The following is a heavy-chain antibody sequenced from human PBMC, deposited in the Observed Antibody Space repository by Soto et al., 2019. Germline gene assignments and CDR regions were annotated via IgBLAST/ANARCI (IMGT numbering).Heavy chain of an antibody. Sequence: SETLSLTCTVSGDSISGYYWSWIRQAPGKGLEWIGYTYYTGRTDYNPSLKSRVTMSGDTSKNRFSLELTSVTAADTAVYYCARNQAVTVFGQPTRFYYMDVWHKEPPITVSS. J-gene: IGHJ6*03. D-gene: IGHD3-3*01. V-gene: IGHV4-59*01. CDR2: TYYTGRT. CDR1: GDSISGYY. CDR3: ARNQAVTVFGQPTRFYYMDV.